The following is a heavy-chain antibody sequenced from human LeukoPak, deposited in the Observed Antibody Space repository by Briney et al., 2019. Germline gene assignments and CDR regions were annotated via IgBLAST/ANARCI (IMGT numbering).Heavy chain of an antibody. CDR3: ARLVGATKAYFDY. J-gene: IGHJ4*02. D-gene: IGHD1-26*01. CDR2: INHSGST. CDR1: GGSFSGYY. V-gene: IGHV4-34*01. Sequence: PSETLSLTCAVYGGSFSGYYWSWIRQPPGKGLEWIGEINHSGSTNYNPSLKSRVTISVATSKNQFSLKLSSVTAADTAVYYCARLVGATKAYFDYWGQGTLVTVSS.